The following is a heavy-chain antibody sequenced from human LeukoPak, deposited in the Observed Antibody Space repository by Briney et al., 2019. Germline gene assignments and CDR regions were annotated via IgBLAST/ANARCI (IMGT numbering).Heavy chain of an antibody. Sequence: GGSLRLSCAASGFTVSSNYMSWVRQAPGKGLEWVSVIYSGGSTYYADSVKGRFTISRDNSKNTLYLQMNSLRAEDTALYYCAKDNSANSGSFAHFDYWGQGTLVTVSS. CDR1: GFTVSSNY. J-gene: IGHJ4*02. CDR3: AKDNSANSGSFAHFDY. V-gene: IGHV3-53*05. CDR2: IYSGGST. D-gene: IGHD1-26*01.